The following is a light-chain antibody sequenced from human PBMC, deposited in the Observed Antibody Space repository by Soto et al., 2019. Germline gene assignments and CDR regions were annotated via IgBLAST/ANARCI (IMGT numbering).Light chain of an antibody. CDR1: QSVSTY. J-gene: IGKJ3*01. CDR3: HQYNEWPPGPT. CDR2: SAS. Sequence: EIVMTQSPVTMSVSLGERATLSCRASQSVSTYLAWYQHKPGQAPRLLIYSASIRSTGIEARFSGSGTGTYFTLTISSLQSEDFGVYYWHQYNEWPPGPTFGPGTTVEIK. V-gene: IGKV3-15*01.